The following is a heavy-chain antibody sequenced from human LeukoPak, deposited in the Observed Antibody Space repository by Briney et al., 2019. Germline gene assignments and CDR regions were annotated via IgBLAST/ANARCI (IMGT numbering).Heavy chain of an antibody. CDR3: PREDPGGAFDV. CDR2: IGAYNGNP. J-gene: IGHJ3*01. V-gene: IGHV1-18*01. CDR1: GYTFSNYA. D-gene: IGHD3-16*01. Sequence: GASVKVSCKASGYTFSNYAISWVRQAPGQGLEWMGWIGAYNGNPDYTQSLQGRVTMTTDTSTSTAYMELRSLKSDDTAVYYCPREDPGGAFDVWGRGTMVTVS.